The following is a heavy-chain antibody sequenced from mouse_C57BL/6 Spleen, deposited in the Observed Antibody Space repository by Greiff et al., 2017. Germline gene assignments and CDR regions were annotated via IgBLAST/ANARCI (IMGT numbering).Heavy chain of an antibody. D-gene: IGHD1-1*01. J-gene: IGHJ3*01. Sequence: QVQLKESGAELVRPGASVTLSCKASGYTFTDYEMHWVKQTPVHGLEWIGAIDPETGGTAYNQKFKGKAILTADKSSSTAYMELRSLTSEDSAVYYCTRTTGGSAWFAYWGQGTLVTVSA. CDR2: IDPETGGT. CDR1: GYTFTDYE. CDR3: TRTTGGSAWFAY. V-gene: IGHV1-15*01.